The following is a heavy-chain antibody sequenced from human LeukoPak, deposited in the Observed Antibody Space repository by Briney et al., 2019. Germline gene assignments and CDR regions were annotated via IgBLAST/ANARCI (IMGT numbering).Heavy chain of an antibody. CDR3: ARAGGAAAGRCYYYYYGMDV. V-gene: IGHV1-46*01. CDR1: GYTFTSYY. J-gene: IGHJ6*02. D-gene: IGHD6-13*01. Sequence: GASVKVSCKASGYTFTSYYMHWVRQAPGQGLEWMGIINPSGGSTSYAQTFQGRVTMTRDTSTSTVYMELSSLRSEDTAVYYCARAGGAAAGRCYYYYYGMDVWGQGTTVTVSS. CDR2: INPSGGST.